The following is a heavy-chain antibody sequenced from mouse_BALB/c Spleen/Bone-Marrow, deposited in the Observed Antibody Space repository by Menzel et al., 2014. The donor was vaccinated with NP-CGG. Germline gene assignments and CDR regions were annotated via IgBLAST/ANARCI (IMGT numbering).Heavy chain of an antibody. D-gene: IGHD1-1*01. V-gene: IGHV2-9*02. J-gene: IGHJ3*01. CDR3: ARGGSSRAWFAY. Sequence: QVQLKHSGPGLVAPSQSLSITCTVSEFSLTSYGLHWVRQPPGKGLEWLGVIWAGGSTNYNSALMSRLSISKDNSKSQVFLKMNSLQTDDTAMYYCARGGSSRAWFAYWGQGTLVTVSA. CDR1: EFSLTSYG. CDR2: IWAGGST.